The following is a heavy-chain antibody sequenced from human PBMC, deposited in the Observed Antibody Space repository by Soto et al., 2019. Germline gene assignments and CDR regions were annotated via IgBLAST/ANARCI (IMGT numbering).Heavy chain of an antibody. CDR2: MNPNSGNT. CDR3: ARTQLEAARPLFDY. Sequence: ASVKVSCKASGYTFTSYDINWVRQATGQGLEWMGWMNPNSGNTGYAQKFQGRVTMTRNTSISTAYMELSSLRSEDTAVYYCARTQLEAARPLFDYWDQGTLVTVSS. V-gene: IGHV1-8*02. CDR1: GYTFTSYD. J-gene: IGHJ4*02. D-gene: IGHD6-6*01.